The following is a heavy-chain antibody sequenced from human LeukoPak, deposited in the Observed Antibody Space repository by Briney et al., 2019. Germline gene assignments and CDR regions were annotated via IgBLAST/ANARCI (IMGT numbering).Heavy chain of an antibody. J-gene: IGHJ6*03. Sequence: GGSLRLSCAASGFTFSSYGMHWVRQAPGKGLEWVAVISYDGSNKYYADSVKGRFTISRDNSKNTLYLQMNSPRAEDTAVYYCAKVSQHFGNPLYYYYYMDVWGKGTTVTVSS. CDR3: AKVSQHFGNPLYYYYYMDV. D-gene: IGHD3-3*02. V-gene: IGHV3-30*18. CDR1: GFTFSSYG. CDR2: ISYDGSNK.